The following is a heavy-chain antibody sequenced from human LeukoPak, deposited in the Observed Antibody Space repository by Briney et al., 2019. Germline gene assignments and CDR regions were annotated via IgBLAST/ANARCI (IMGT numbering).Heavy chain of an antibody. Sequence: ASVKVSCKASGYTFTSYGISWVRQAPGQGLEWMGWISAYNGNTNYAQKFQGRVTMTEDTSTDTAYMELSSLRSEDTAVYYCATDRTYYYGSGSYHWFDPWGQGTLVTVSS. J-gene: IGHJ5*02. V-gene: IGHV1-18*01. CDR1: GYTFTSYG. CDR2: ISAYNGNT. CDR3: ATDRTYYYGSGSYHWFDP. D-gene: IGHD3-10*01.